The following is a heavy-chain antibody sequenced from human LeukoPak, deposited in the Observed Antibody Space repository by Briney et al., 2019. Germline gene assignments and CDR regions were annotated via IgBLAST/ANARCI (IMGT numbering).Heavy chain of an antibody. CDR3: AKTGRPNNSGWYRWFDP. CDR2: ICNSGGT. V-gene: IGHV4-4*09. CDR1: GHSISTYY. J-gene: IGHJ5*02. D-gene: IGHD6-19*01. Sequence: PSDTLSLTCTVSGHSISTYYWSWIRQPPGKGLEWIGCICNSGGTNYNPSLKSRVTISVDTSKNQFSLNLSSVTAADTAVYYCAKTGRPNNSGWYRWFDPWGQGTLVTVSS.